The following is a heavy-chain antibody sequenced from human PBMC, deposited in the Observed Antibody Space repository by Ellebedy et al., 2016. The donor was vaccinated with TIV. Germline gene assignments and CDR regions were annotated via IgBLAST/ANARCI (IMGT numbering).Heavy chain of an antibody. CDR2: IRYDGSKE. CDR1: GFTFSSYG. CDR3: ARDQAGATSINWYFDL. V-gene: IGHV3-33*08. D-gene: IGHD1-26*01. Sequence: GESLKISXAASGFTFSSYGMHWVRQAPGKGLEWVAVIRYDGSKEYYADSVKGQFTISRDNSKNTLYLQVNSLRAEDTAVYFCARDQAGATSINWYFDLWGRGTLVSVSA. J-gene: IGHJ2*01.